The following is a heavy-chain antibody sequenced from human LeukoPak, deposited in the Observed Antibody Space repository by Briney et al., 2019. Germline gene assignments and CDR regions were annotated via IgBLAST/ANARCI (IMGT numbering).Heavy chain of an antibody. J-gene: IGHJ4*02. Sequence: TSETLSLTCAVSGGSISSGGYCWSWIRQPPGKGLEWIGYIYHSGSTYYKPSLKSRVTISVDRSKNQFSLKLSSVTAADTAVYYCASTVPRSGPELQPVDYWGQGTLVTVSS. CDR1: GGSISSGGYC. V-gene: IGHV4-30-2*02. CDR3: ASTVPRSGPELQPVDY. D-gene: IGHD3-3*01. CDR2: IYHSGST.